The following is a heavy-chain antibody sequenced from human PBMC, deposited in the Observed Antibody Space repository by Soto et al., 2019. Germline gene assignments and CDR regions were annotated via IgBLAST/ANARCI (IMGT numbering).Heavy chain of an antibody. CDR3: ARRSRGSYENYYYGMDV. D-gene: IGHD1-26*01. V-gene: IGHV1-69*13. Sequence: ASVKVSCKASGGTFSSYAISWVRQAPGQGLEWMGGIIPIFGTANYAQKFQGRVTITADESTSTAYMELSSLRSEDTAVYYCARRSRGSYENYYYGMDVWGQGTTVTVSS. CDR1: GGTFSSYA. CDR2: IIPIFGTA. J-gene: IGHJ6*02.